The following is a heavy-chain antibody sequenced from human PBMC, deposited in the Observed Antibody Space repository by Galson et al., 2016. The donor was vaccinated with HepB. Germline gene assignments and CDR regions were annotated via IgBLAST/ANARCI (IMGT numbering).Heavy chain of an antibody. CDR3: ARGKSLLTMPWNYGLDV. CDR1: GFTFKKYG. D-gene: IGHD1-1*01. J-gene: IGHJ6*04. CDR2: IESYSKII. Sequence: SLRLSCAASGFTFKKYGFNWVRLTPGKGLEWLSYIESYSKIIRYTDSVRGRFTVSRDNAKNSVYLQLSGLRAGDTAVYYCARGKSLLTMPWNYGLDVWGKGTAVTVSS. V-gene: IGHV3-48*04.